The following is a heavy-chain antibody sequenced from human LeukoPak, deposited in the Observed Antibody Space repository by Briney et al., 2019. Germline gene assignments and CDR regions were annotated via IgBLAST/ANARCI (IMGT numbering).Heavy chain of an antibody. CDR3: ARDDRGLRY. CDR1: GGSISSYY. D-gene: IGHD3-10*01. V-gene: IGHV4-59*01. CDR2: IYYSGNT. Sequence: SETLSLTCTVSGGSISSYYWSWIRQPPGKGLEWIGYIYYSGNTNYNPSLKSLVTISVDTSKNQFSLKLSSVTAADTAVYYCARDDRGLRYWGQGTLVTVSS. J-gene: IGHJ4*02.